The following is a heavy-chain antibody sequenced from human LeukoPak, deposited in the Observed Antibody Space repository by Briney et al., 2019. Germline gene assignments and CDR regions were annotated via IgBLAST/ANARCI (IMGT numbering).Heavy chain of an antibody. V-gene: IGHV3-48*01. CDR3: AKESGRGELPMAGDAFDI. J-gene: IGHJ3*02. D-gene: IGHD1-26*01. CDR1: GFTFSSYS. CDR2: ISSSSSTI. Sequence: GGSLRLSCAASGFTFSSYSMNWVRQAPGKGLEWVSYISSSSSTIYYADSVKGRFTISRDNAKNSLYLQMNSLRAEDTAVYYCAKESGRGELPMAGDAFDIWGQGTMVTVSS.